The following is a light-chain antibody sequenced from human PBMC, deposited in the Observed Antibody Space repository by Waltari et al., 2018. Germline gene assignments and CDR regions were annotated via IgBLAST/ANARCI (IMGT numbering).Light chain of an antibody. CDR2: GNH. CDR3: QSYDSRLAVV. Sequence: QSVLTQPPSVSGAPGQRVTISCTGSSPNIGAGYDVHWYLQLPVTAPKPLVYGNHNRPSGAPDRFPGSKSGTSASLAITGLQAEDEADYYCQSYDSRLAVVFGGGTKVTVL. CDR1: SPNIGAGYD. V-gene: IGLV1-40*01. J-gene: IGLJ2*01.